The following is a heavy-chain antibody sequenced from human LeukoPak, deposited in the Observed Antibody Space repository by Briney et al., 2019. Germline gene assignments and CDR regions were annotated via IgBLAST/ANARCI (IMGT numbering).Heavy chain of an antibody. CDR2: IDRSDSYT. CDR1: GYSFTSYW. V-gene: IGHV5-10-1*01. Sequence: KPGESLSISCKGSGYSFTSYWISWVRQMPGKGLEWRGRIDRSDSYTNYSPYFQGHVTISVDKSNSTADLQWSSLKASDTAAYYCARPMVRGVPYYYGMDVWGQGTTVTVSS. J-gene: IGHJ6*02. D-gene: IGHD3-10*01. CDR3: ARPMVRGVPYYYGMDV.